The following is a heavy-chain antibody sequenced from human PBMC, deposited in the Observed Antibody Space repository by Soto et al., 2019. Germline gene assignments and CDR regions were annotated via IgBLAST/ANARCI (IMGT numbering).Heavy chain of an antibody. CDR2: INAGNGNT. Sequence: GAPVKLSSKAPGYTFTSYAMHWVRQAPGQRLEWMGWINAGNGNTKYSQKFQGRVTITRDTSASTAYMELSSLSSEDTAAYYCASVGLGISGYFDWYFDLWGRGTLVAVAS. J-gene: IGHJ2*01. V-gene: IGHV1-3*01. CDR1: GYTFTSYA. CDR3: ASVGLGISGYFDWYFDL. D-gene: IGHD7-27*01.